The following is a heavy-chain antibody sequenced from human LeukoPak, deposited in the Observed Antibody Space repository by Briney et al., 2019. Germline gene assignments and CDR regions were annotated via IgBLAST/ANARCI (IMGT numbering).Heavy chain of an antibody. CDR3: ARDHGSGYCDY. J-gene: IGHJ4*02. CDR2: ISSSSSYI. Sequence: PGGSLRLSCAASGFTFSSYSMNWVRQAPGKVLEWISSISSSSSYIYYADSVKGRFTISRDNAKNSLYLQMNSLRAEDTAVYYCARDHGSGYCDYWGQGTLVTVSS. CDR1: GFTFSSYS. D-gene: IGHD3-22*01. V-gene: IGHV3-21*01.